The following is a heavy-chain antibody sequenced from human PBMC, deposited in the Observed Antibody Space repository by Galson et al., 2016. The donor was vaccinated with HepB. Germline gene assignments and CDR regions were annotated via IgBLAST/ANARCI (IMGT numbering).Heavy chain of an antibody. D-gene: IGHD1-26*01. CDR1: GGPFTGYY. Sequence: SETLSLTCAVSGGPFTGYYWSWIRQTPEKGLEWLGQVNHLGVTTYNPSLKSRITISVDTSKNQISLRLTSVTAADTAIYYCARTGVRTTRGYWGQGTLVTVSS. CDR2: VNHLGVT. CDR3: ARTGVRTTRGY. J-gene: IGHJ4*02. V-gene: IGHV4-34*01.